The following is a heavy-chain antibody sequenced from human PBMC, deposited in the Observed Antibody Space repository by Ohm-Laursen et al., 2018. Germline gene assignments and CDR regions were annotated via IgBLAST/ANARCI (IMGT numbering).Heavy chain of an antibody. Sequence: SLRLSCSASGFTFSNYWMHWVRQAPGKGLVWVSRINSDGSSAGYADSVKGRFTISRDNAKNTVYLQMNSLRAEDTAVYYCARGYNTGEPDYWGQGTQVTVSS. CDR3: ARGYNTGEPDY. CDR2: INSDGSSA. CDR1: GFTFSNYW. D-gene: IGHD1-14*01. J-gene: IGHJ4*02. V-gene: IGHV3-74*01.